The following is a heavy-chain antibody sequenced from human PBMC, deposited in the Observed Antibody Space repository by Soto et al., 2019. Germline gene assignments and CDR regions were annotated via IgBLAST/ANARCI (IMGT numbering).Heavy chain of an antibody. Sequence: PGGSLRLSCAASGFTFSSYGMHWVRQAPGKGLEWAAATTNDGSNKPYEQSVKGRLKISRDNSKQTTYLQPNSMRDEDTAVYYCAKDDSARYDFWSVYYTLSDYGMDVWVQGTT. V-gene: IGHV3-30*18. J-gene: IGHJ6*02. CDR3: AKDDSARYDFWSVYYTLSDYGMDV. D-gene: IGHD3-3*01. CDR2: TTNDGSNK. CDR1: GFTFSSYG.